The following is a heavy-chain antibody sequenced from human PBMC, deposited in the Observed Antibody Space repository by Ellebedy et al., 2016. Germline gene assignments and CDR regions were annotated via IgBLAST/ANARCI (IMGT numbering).Heavy chain of an antibody. D-gene: IGHD6-19*01. CDR1: GGSFSGYY. CDR2: INHSGSA. V-gene: IGHV4-34*01. J-gene: IGHJ4*02. Sequence: SETLSLXXAVYGGSFSGYYWSWIRQPPGKGLEWVGEINHSGSANYNPSLKSRVTISVDTSKNQFSLKLSSVTAADTAVYYCARGVVAVAFGYWGQGTLVTVSS. CDR3: ARGVVAVAFGY.